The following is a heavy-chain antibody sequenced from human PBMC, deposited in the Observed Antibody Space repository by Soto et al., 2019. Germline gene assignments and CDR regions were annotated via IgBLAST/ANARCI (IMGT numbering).Heavy chain of an antibody. D-gene: IGHD3-9*01. V-gene: IGHV4-59*01. CDR1: GGSNSSYY. J-gene: IGHJ4*02. CDR3: AGYDILTGYFLY. CDR2: NYYSGST. Sequence: SETLSLTCTVSGGSNSSYYWSWIRQPPGKGLERIGYNYYSGSTNYNHYLKSRVTISVDTSKNQFSMKLSSVTAADTAVYYCAGYDILTGYFLYWGQGTLVTVSS.